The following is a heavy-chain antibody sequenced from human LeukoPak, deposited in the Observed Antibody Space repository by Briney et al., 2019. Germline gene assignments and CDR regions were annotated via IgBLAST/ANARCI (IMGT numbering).Heavy chain of an antibody. CDR3: ARFDIVVVVAATGALDY. D-gene: IGHD2-15*01. Sequence: GGSLRLSCAASGFTFSSYAMHWVRQPPGKGLEWVAVISYDGSNKYYADSVKGRFTISRDNSKNTLYLQMNSLRAEDTAVYYCARFDIVVVVAATGALDYWGQGTPVTVSS. V-gene: IGHV3-30-3*01. CDR2: ISYDGSNK. J-gene: IGHJ4*02. CDR1: GFTFSSYA.